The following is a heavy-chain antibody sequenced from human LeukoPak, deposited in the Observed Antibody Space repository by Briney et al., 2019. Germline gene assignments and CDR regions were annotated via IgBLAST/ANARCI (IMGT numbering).Heavy chain of an antibody. CDR1: GFTFSSYA. V-gene: IGHV3-23*01. CDR3: AKGSREYQLLFGYYYYMDV. D-gene: IGHD2-2*01. Sequence: GGSLRLSCAASGFTFSSYAMTWVRQAPGKGLEWVSAISGSGGSTYYADSVKGRFTISRDNSKNTLYLQMNSLRAEDTAVYYCAKGSREYQLLFGYYYYMDVWGKGNTVTVSS. CDR2: ISGSGGST. J-gene: IGHJ6*03.